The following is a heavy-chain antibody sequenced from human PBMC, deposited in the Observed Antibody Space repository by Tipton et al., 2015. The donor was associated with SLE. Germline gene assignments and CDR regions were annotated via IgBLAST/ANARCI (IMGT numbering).Heavy chain of an antibody. Sequence: LRLSCTVSGGSISSGSYYWSWIRQPAGKGLEWIGRIYTSGSTNYNPSLKSRVTISVDTSKNQFSLKLSSVTAADTVVYYCARDTIFGVAHWGQGTLVTVSS. J-gene: IGHJ4*02. CDR3: ARDTIFGVAH. V-gene: IGHV4-61*02. CDR1: GGSISSGSYY. D-gene: IGHD3-3*01. CDR2: IYTSGST.